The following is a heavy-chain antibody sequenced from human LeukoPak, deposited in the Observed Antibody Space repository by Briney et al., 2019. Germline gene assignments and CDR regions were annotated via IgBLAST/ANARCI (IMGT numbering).Heavy chain of an antibody. V-gene: IGHV3-33*01. Sequence: GGSLRLSCAASGFTFSSYGMHWVRQAPGKGLEWVAVIWYDGSNEYYADSVKGRFTISRDNSKNTLYLQMNSLRAEDTAVYYCARELDYDILTPLDYWGQGTLVTVSS. CDR2: IWYDGSNE. J-gene: IGHJ4*02. CDR1: GFTFSSYG. CDR3: ARELDYDILTPLDY. D-gene: IGHD3-9*01.